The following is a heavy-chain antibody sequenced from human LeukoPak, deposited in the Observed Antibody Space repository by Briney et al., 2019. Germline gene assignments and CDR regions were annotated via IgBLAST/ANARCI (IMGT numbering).Heavy chain of an antibody. CDR3: TSHTGTGDAFRPFHI. CDR1: GFTFSTYS. J-gene: IGHJ3*02. V-gene: IGHV3-21*01. D-gene: IGHD2-21*02. CDR2: ISRDGKYI. Sequence: GGSLRLSCAASGFTFSTYSMNWVRQAPGKRLEWVSAISRDGKYIYYPDSVKGRFTVSRDNAKNSLYLQMNSLRAEDTAVYYCTSHTGTGDAFRPFHIWGQGTMVTVSS.